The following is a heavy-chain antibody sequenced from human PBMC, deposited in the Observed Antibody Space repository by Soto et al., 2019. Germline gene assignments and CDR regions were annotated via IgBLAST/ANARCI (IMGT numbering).Heavy chain of an antibody. V-gene: IGHV3-23*01. CDR2: ISGSGGTT. Sequence: GGSLRLSCAASGFTFSSYWMRWVRQDPGKGLEWVSYISGSGGTTNSADSVKGRFTISRDNAKNTLYLQMYSLRVEDTAVYYCARGSSVSNPYTPYSWGQGSLVTVSS. CDR1: GFTFSSYW. J-gene: IGHJ4*02. CDR3: ARGSSVSNPYTPYS. D-gene: IGHD4-4*01.